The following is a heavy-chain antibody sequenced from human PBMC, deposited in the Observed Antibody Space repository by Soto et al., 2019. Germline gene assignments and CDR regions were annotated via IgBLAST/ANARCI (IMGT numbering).Heavy chain of an antibody. Sequence: GGSLRLSCAASGFTFSSYWMSWVRQAPGKGLEWVANIKQDGSEKYYVDSVKGRFTISRDNAKNSLSLQMNSLRAEDTAVYYCARVYSSSSGRAMDVWGQGTTVTVSS. CDR2: IKQDGSEK. CDR1: GFTFSSYW. J-gene: IGHJ6*02. V-gene: IGHV3-7*04. CDR3: ARVYSSSSGRAMDV. D-gene: IGHD6-6*01.